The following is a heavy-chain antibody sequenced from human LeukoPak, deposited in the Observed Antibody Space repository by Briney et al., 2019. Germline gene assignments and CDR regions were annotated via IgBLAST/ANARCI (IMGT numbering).Heavy chain of an antibody. CDR3: ARDDKWAFDY. Sequence: GGSLRPSCAASGFNFRTYNMHWIRQAPGKGLEWISFIHYSGSTTHYADAVKGRFTISRDNGKNSLYLQLNSLRVEDMAVYYCARDDKWAFDYWGQGTLVTVSS. CDR2: IHYSGSTT. V-gene: IGHV3-48*01. J-gene: IGHJ4*02. D-gene: IGHD1-26*01. CDR1: GFNFRTYN.